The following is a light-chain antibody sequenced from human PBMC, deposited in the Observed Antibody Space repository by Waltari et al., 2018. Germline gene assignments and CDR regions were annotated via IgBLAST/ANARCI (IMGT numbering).Light chain of an antibody. Sequence: QSALTQPASVSGSPGQSIPIPCPGASSDVGGYNYVPWYQHHPSKAPRLIIYEVSNRPSGVSNRFSGSKSGNTASLTISGLQAEDEADYFCSSYSNSNTLVFGGGTKLTVL. CDR3: SSYSNSNTLV. CDR2: EVS. CDR1: SSDVGGYNY. J-gene: IGLJ2*01. V-gene: IGLV2-14*01.